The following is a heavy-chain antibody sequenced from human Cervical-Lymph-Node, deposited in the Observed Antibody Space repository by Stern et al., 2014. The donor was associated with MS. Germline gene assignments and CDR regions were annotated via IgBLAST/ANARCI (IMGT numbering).Heavy chain of an antibody. CDR1: GYTFTSYG. D-gene: IGHD3-22*01. J-gene: IGHJ4*02. CDR3: ARDRWGSHDIGGTYYRY. Sequence: QVQLVQSGAEVKKPGASVKVSCATSGYTFTSYGISWIRKVPGQGLEWMGWVSTYNGGTNFSQKFQGRVTMTTDSSTNSVYMELRSLRSDDTAVYFCARDRWGSHDIGGTYYRYWGQGTLVTVSS. CDR2: VSTYNGGT. V-gene: IGHV1-18*01.